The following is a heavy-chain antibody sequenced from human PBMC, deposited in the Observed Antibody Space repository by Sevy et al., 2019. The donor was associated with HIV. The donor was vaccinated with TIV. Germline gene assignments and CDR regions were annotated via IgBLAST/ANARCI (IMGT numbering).Heavy chain of an antibody. Sequence: GGSLRLSCTASGFTFGDYAMSWFRQAPGKGLEWVGFIRSKAYGGTTEYAASVKGRFTISRDDSKSIAYLQMNSLKTEDTAVYYCTRVGGSYDSSGLEYFQHWGQCTLVTVSS. CDR2: IRSKAYGGTT. D-gene: IGHD3-22*01. CDR3: TRVGGSYDSSGLEYFQH. V-gene: IGHV3-49*03. J-gene: IGHJ1*01. CDR1: GFTFGDYA.